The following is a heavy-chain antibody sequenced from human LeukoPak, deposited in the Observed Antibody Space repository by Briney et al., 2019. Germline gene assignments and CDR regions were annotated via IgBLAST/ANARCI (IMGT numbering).Heavy chain of an antibody. CDR2: IIPIFGTA. CDR1: GGTFSSYA. D-gene: IGHD6-19*01. J-gene: IGHJ6*03. Sequence: SVKVSCKASGGTFSSYAISWVRQAPGQGLEWMGGIIPIFGTADYAQKFQGRVTITADESTSTAYMELSSLRSEDTAVYYCARTYSSGWDYHYYYMDVWGKGTTVTVSS. V-gene: IGHV1-69*13. CDR3: ARTYSSGWDYHYYYMDV.